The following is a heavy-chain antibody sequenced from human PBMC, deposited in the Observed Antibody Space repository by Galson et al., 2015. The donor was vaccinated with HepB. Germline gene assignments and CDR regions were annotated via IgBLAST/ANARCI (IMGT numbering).Heavy chain of an antibody. V-gene: IGHV1-69*06. CDR2: IIPIFGTA. J-gene: IGHJ6*02. CDR1: GGTFSSYA. Sequence: SVKVSCKASGGTFSSYAISWVRQAPGQGLEWMGGIIPIFGTANYAQKFQGRVTITADKSTSTAYMELSSLRSEDTAVYYCARAGPTMVRGVIIGRNYGMDVWGQGTTVTVSS. CDR3: ARAGPTMVRGVIIGRNYGMDV. D-gene: IGHD3-10*01.